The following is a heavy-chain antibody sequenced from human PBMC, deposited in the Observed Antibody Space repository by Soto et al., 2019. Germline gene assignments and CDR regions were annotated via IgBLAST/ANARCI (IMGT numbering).Heavy chain of an antibody. V-gene: IGHV1-8*01. CDR3: XXXXXSGSSDY. CDR1: GYTFTSYD. D-gene: IGHD1-26*01. J-gene: IGHJ4*02. Sequence: QVQLVQSGAEVKKPGASVKVSCKASGYTFTSYDINWVRQATGQGLEWMGWMNPNSGNTGYAQKFQGRVTMTRNTXXXXXXXXXXXXXXXXXXXXXXXXXXXSGSSDYWGQGTLVTVSS. CDR2: MNPNSGNT.